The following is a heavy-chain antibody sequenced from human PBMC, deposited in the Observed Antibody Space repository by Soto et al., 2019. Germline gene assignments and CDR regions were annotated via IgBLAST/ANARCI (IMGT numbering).Heavy chain of an antibody. CDR1: GFTLSRYW. J-gene: IGHJ4*02. Sequence: EVQLVESGGGLVQPGGSLRLPCAASGFTLSRYWMSWVRQAPGKGLEWVANIKEDGSEKYYVDSVKGRFTISRDNAKNSLYLQMNSLRAEDTAVYYCARHWGYFDYWGQGTLVTVSS. CDR3: ARHWGYFDY. V-gene: IGHV3-7*03. D-gene: IGHD3-16*01. CDR2: IKEDGSEK.